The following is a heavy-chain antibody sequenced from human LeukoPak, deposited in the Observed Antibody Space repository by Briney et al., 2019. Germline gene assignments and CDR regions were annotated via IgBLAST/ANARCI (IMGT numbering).Heavy chain of an antibody. V-gene: IGHV4-59*01. CDR1: GGSISSYY. D-gene: IGHD6-6*01. J-gene: IGHJ4*02. CDR2: IYYSGST. CDR3: ARDRGSSSSLDY. Sequence: KPSETLSLTCTVSGGSISSYYWSWIRQPPGKGLEWIGYIYYSGSTNYNPSLKSRVTISVDTSKNQFSLKLSSVTAADTAVYYCARDRGSSSSLDYWGQGTLVTVSS.